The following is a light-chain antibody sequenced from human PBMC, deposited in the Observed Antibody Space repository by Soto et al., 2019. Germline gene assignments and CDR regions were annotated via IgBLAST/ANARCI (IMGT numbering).Light chain of an antibody. V-gene: IGKV2-30*01. J-gene: IGKJ1*01. Sequence: VVMTQSPLSLPVTLGQPASISCRSSQSLVYSDGNAYLNWFQQRPGQSPRRLIYGASNRDSGVPDRVSGSGSGTYFALHLRRVEAEDVAVYYCVQGTHWPPTFGRGTRVEIK. CDR3: VQGTHWPPT. CDR1: QSLVYSDGNAY. CDR2: GAS.